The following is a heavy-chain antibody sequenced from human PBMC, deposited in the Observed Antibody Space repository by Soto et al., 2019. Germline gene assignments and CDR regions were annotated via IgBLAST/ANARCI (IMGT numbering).Heavy chain of an antibody. J-gene: IGHJ1*01. V-gene: IGHV3-23*01. CDR2: ISGSGGST. Sequence: VGSLRLSCAASGFTFSSYAMSWVRQAPGKGLEWVSAISGSGGSTYYADSVKGRFTISRDNSKNTLYLQMNSLRAEDTAVYSWSKGSGPAAAEYFEHWGQGTLVTVSS. D-gene: IGHD2-2*01. CDR1: GFTFSSYA. CDR3: SKGSGPAAAEYFEH.